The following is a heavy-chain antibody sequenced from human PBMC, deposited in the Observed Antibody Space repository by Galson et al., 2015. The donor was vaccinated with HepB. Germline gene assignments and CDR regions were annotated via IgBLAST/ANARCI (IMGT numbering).Heavy chain of an antibody. CDR3: AKLVGATLGHFDY. Sequence: SLRLSCATSGFTFSSYGMHWVRQAPGKGLEWVAFIRYDGSNKYYADSVKGRFTISRDNSKNTLYLQMNSLRAEDTAVYYCAKLVGATLGHFDYWGQGTLVTVSS. D-gene: IGHD1-26*01. J-gene: IGHJ4*02. CDR1: GFTFSSYG. V-gene: IGHV3-30*02. CDR2: IRYDGSNK.